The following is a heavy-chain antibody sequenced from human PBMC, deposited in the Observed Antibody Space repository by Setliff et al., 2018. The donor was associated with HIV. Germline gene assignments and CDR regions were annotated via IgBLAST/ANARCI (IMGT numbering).Heavy chain of an antibody. CDR1: GSSLSSGTYY. D-gene: IGHD3-9*01. CDR3: VRAINHDIFTGYYRVWGYYFDY. V-gene: IGHV4-39*01. Sequence: PETLSLTCSDSGSSLSSGTYYWGWVRQPPGKGLELIGSIYYGGTTYYNPSLNSRGTISVEMSKNQFSLKLNSLSVAETALYYCVRAINHDIFTGYYRVWGYYFDYWGQGTPFTVSS. J-gene: IGHJ4*02. CDR2: IYYGGTT.